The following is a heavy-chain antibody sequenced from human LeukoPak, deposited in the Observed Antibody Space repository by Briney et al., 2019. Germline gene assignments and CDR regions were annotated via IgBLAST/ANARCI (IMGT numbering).Heavy chain of an antibody. CDR1: GGSISSFY. Sequence: PSETLSLTCTVSGGSISSFYWSWIRQPPGKGLEWIGYIYYSGSTNYNPSLKSRVTISVDTSKNQFPLKLNSVTAADTAVYYCARVPLSGYSYGWFDYWGQGTLVTVSS. CDR3: ARVPLSGYSYGWFDY. J-gene: IGHJ4*02. V-gene: IGHV4-59*01. D-gene: IGHD5-18*01. CDR2: IYYSGST.